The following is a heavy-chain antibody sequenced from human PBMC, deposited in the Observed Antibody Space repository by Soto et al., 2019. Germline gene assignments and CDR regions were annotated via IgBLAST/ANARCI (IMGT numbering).Heavy chain of an antibody. CDR1: GFSIRSYY. CDR2: IYYSGST. Sequence: PSETQSLTSTFSGFSIRSYYWSWIRQPPGKGLEWIGYIYYSGSTNYNPSLKSRVTISVDTSKNQFSLKLSSVTAADTAVYYCARGGRSIAALWYYYYYMDVWGKGTTVTVSS. CDR3: ARGGRSIAALWYYYYYMDV. J-gene: IGHJ6*03. D-gene: IGHD6-6*01. V-gene: IGHV4-59*01.